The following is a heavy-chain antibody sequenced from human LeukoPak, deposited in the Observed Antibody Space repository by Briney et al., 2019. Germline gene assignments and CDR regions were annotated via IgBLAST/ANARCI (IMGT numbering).Heavy chain of an antibody. CDR1: GFTVSSNY. Sequence: GGSLRLSCAASGFTVSSNYMSWVRQAPGKGLEWVSVIYSGGSTYYADSVKGRFTISRDNSKNTLYLQMNSLRAEDTAVYYCARLMGGVTTYDYWGQGTLVTVSS. J-gene: IGHJ4*02. CDR2: IYSGGST. V-gene: IGHV3-66*02. CDR3: ARLMGGVTTYDY. D-gene: IGHD4-11*01.